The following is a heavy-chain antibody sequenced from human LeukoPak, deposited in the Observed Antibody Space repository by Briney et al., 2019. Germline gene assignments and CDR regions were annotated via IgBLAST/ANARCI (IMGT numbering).Heavy chain of an antibody. CDR2: IYYSGST. CDR3: ARDRSSGDYTPYYYYGMDV. CDR1: GGSISSYY. D-gene: IGHD4-17*01. J-gene: IGHJ6*02. Sequence: SETLSLTCTVSGGSISSYYCSWIRQPPGKGLEWIGYIYYSGSTNYNPSLKSRVTISVDTSKNQFSLKLSSVTAADTAVYYCARDRSSGDYTPYYYYGMDVWGQGTTVTVSS. V-gene: IGHV4-59*01.